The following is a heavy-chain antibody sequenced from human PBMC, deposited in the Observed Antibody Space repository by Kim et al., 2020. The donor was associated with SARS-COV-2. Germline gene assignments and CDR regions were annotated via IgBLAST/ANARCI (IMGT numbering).Heavy chain of an antibody. CDR3: ARQPGGSYYIWFDP. Sequence: TPPRKSRVTRSVDTSKNQFALKLSSVTAADTAVYYCARQPGGSYYIWFDPWGQGTLVTVSS. J-gene: IGHJ5*02. D-gene: IGHD1-26*01. V-gene: IGHV4-39*01.